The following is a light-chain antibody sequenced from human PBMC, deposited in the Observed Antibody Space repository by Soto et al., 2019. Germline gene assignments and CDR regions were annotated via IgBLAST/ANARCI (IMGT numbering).Light chain of an antibody. V-gene: IGKV3-15*01. J-gene: IGKJ1*01. Sequence: EIVMTQSPATLSVSPGERATLSCRASQSISNNLAWYQQKPGQAPRLLIYGASTRATGIPARFSGSGSGTEFTLTISSLQSEDFAVYDCQQYTNGRTVGQGTKVEI. CDR3: QQYTNGRT. CDR1: QSISNN. CDR2: GAS.